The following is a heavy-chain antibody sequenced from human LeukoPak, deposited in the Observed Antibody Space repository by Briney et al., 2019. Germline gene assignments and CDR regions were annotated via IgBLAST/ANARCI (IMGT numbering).Heavy chain of an antibody. D-gene: IGHD5-24*01. CDR2: INPEGSQT. J-gene: IGHJ4*02. CDR1: GFRFRSSW. V-gene: IGHV3-7*01. CDR3: AAWTDRGYNF. Sequence: GESLRLSCAASGFRFRSSWMNWVRQAPGKGLQWVANINPEGSQTRFVDSVMGRFTMSKDNVKNSLYLQMNSLRVEDTAVFYCAAWTDRGYNFWGQGTVVTVSS.